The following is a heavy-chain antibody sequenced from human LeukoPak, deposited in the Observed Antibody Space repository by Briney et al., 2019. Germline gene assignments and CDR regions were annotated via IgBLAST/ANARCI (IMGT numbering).Heavy chain of an antibody. Sequence: SETLALTCTVSGGSIRSSSYYWGWIRQPPGKGLEWIGSIYYSGSTYYHPSLKSRLTMSVDTSKNQFSLNLTSVTAADTAVYYFARTGAGGWYQFDYWGQGTLVTVSS. J-gene: IGHJ4*02. V-gene: IGHV4-39*01. CDR2: IYYSGST. CDR1: GGSIRSSSYY. D-gene: IGHD6-19*01. CDR3: ARTGAGGWYQFDY.